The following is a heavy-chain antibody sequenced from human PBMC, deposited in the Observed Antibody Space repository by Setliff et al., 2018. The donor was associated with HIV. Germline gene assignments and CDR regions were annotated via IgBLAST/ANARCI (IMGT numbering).Heavy chain of an antibody. Sequence: ASVKVSCKASGYTFTDYYIHWVRQAPGQGLEWMGWINPNSSDTNYAQKFQGRVTMTRDTSISTAYMDLSRLRSDDTAVYYCARQVSIPGVAITPVDYWGQGALVTVSS. V-gene: IGHV1-2*02. CDR2: INPNSSDT. CDR1: GYTFTDYY. D-gene: IGHD5-12*01. J-gene: IGHJ4*02. CDR3: ARQVSIPGVAITPVDY.